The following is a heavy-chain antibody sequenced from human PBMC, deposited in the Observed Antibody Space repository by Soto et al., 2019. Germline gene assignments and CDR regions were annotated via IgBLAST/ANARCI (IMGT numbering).Heavy chain of an antibody. CDR1: GYTFTSYG. CDR2: ISAYNGNT. J-gene: IGHJ4*02. D-gene: IGHD3-10*01. V-gene: IGHV1-18*01. CDR3: AIVPLEMWFGELQTNYYFDY. Sequence: AASVKVSCKASGYTFTSYGISWVRQAPGQGLEWMGWISAYNGNTNYAQKLQGRVTMTTDTSTSTAYMELRSLRSDDTAVYYCAIVPLEMWFGELQTNYYFDYWGQGTLVTVSS.